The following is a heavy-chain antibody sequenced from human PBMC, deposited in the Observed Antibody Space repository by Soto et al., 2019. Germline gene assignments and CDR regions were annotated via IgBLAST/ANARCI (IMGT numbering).Heavy chain of an antibody. CDR2: INAGNGNT. Sequence: QIQLVQSGAEVKKPGASVKVSCKASGYTFTSYAMHWVRQAPGQRLEWMGWINAGNGNTKYSQKFQGRVTITRDTSASTAYMELSSLRSEDTAVYYCARVPVPRFLEWLLRSYYFDYWGQGTLVTVSS. D-gene: IGHD3-3*01. CDR3: ARVPVPRFLEWLLRSYYFDY. CDR1: GYTFTSYA. V-gene: IGHV1-3*01. J-gene: IGHJ4*02.